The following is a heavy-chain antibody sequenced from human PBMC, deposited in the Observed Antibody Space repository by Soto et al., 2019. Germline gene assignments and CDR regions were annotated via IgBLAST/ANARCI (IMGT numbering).Heavy chain of an antibody. CDR3: ATNRYYDFWSGSTGGDY. V-gene: IGHV3-74*01. J-gene: IGHJ4*02. CDR2: INSDGSST. D-gene: IGHD3-3*01. CDR1: GFTFSSYW. Sequence: GGSLRLSCAASGFTFSSYWMHWVRQAPGKGLVWVSRINSDGSSTSYADSVKGRFTISRDNAKNTLYLQMNSLRAEDTAVYYCATNRYYDFWSGSTGGDYWGQGTLVTVSS.